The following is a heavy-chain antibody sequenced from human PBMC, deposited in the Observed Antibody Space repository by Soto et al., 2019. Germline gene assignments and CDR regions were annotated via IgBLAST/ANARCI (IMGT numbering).Heavy chain of an antibody. CDR1: GYRFSSYW. Sequence: RGESLKISCKGSGYRFSSYWISWVRQMPGKGLEWMGRIDPSDSYTNYSPSFQGHVTISADKSISTAYLQWSSLKASDTAMYYCAIHNNGPAYWFDPWGQGTLVTVSS. CDR2: IDPSDSYT. V-gene: IGHV5-10-1*01. CDR3: AIHNNGPAYWFDP. J-gene: IGHJ5*02. D-gene: IGHD1-20*01.